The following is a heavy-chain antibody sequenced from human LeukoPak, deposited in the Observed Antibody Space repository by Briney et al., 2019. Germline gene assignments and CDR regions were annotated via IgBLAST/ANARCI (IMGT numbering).Heavy chain of an antibody. J-gene: IGHJ6*02. Sequence: AGGSLRLSCAASGFTFSSYSMNWVRQAPGKGLEWVSYISSSSSTIYYADSVKGRFIISRDNAKKSLYLQMNSLRAEDTAVYYCARILYYGMDVWGQGTTVTVSS. V-gene: IGHV3-48*01. CDR3: ARILYYGMDV. CDR2: ISSSSSTI. CDR1: GFTFSSYS.